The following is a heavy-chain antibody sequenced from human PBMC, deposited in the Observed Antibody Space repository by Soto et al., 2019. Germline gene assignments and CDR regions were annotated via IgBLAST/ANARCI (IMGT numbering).Heavy chain of an antibody. J-gene: IGHJ6*02. D-gene: IGHD4-17*01. Sequence: GASVKVSCKASGFTFTSSAVQWVRQARGQRLEWIGWIVVGSGNTNYAQKFQERVTITRDMSTSTAYMELSSLGSEDTAVYYCAAVYGPTYYYYHYRLAVWGQGTTVTVSS. CDR3: AAVYGPTYYYYHYRLAV. CDR1: GFTFTSSA. CDR2: IVVGSGNT. V-gene: IGHV1-58*01.